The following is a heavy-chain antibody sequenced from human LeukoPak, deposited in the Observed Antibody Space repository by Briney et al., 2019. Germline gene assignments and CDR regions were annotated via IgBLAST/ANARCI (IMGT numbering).Heavy chain of an antibody. J-gene: IGHJ6*03. V-gene: IGHV4-39*07. CDR2: IYYSGST. CDR3: ARESRGDLVVPAAIVSDYYYYMDV. Sequence: KSSGTLSLTCTVSGGSISSSSYYWGWIRQPPGKGLEWIGSIYYSGSTYYNPSLKSRVTISVDTSKNQFSLKLSSVTAADTAVYYCARESRGDLVVPAAIVSDYYYYMDVWGKGTTVTISS. CDR1: GGSISSSSYY. D-gene: IGHD2-2*01.